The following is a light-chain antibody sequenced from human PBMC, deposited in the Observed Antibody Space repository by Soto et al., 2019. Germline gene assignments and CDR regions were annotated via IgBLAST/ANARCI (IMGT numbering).Light chain of an antibody. CDR1: SSNIGSNT. CDR3: AAWDDSLNGMV. CDR2: SNN. Sequence: QSVLTQPPSASGTPGQRVTISCSGSSSNIGSNTVNWYQQLPGTAPKLLIYSNNQLPSGVPDRFSVYQSGTSASLAISWLQAEDEADYYCAAWDDSLNGMVFGGGTKLTVL. V-gene: IGLV1-44*01. J-gene: IGLJ2*01.